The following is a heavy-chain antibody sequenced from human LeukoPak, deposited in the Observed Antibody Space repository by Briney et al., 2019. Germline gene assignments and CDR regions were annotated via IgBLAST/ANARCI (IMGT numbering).Heavy chain of an antibody. J-gene: IGHJ6*02. D-gene: IGHD3-10*02. V-gene: IGHV3-23*01. CDR2: IGSDEKT. Sequence: GESLILSCAASRFRISCFAMTWVRQAPGKGLEWVSSIGSDEKTHYSESARGRFAISRDNFQPMVFLEMNTLRAEDTAVYYCAGDLHYYVAMDVWGQGTTVTVSS. CDR3: AGDLHYYVAMDV. CDR1: RFRISCFA.